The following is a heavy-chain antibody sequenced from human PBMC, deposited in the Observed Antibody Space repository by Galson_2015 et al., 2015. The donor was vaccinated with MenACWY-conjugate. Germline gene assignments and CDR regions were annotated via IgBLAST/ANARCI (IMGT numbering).Heavy chain of an antibody. V-gene: IGHV3-53*01. J-gene: IGHJ4*02. CDR1: AFSVGSNY. D-gene: IGHD6-6*01. Sequence: SLRLSCATSAFSVGSNYMSWVRQAPGKGLEWVSIIYSGGDTYYADSVKGRFTISRDNSKNTLYLQMNYLRAEDTAVYYCARVGGSSLAPFDYRGQGTLVTVSS. CDR3: ARVGGSSLAPFDY. CDR2: IYSGGDT.